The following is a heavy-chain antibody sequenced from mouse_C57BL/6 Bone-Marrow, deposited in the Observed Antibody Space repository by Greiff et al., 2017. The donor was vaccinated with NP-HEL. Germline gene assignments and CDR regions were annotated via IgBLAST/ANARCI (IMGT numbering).Heavy chain of an antibody. V-gene: IGHV1-81*01. J-gene: IGHJ3*01. Sequence: LVESGAELARPGASVKLSCKASGYTFTSCGISWVKQRTGQGLEWIGEIYPRSGNTYYNEKFKGKATLTADKSSSTAYMELRSLTSEDSAVYFCASQRDYGSSYKFAYWGQGTLVTVSA. CDR1: GYTFTSCG. CDR3: ASQRDYGSSYKFAY. CDR2: IYPRSGNT. D-gene: IGHD1-1*01.